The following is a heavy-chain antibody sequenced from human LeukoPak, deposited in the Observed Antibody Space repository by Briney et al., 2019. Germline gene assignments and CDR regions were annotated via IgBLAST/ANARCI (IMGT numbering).Heavy chain of an antibody. D-gene: IGHD3-10*01. Sequence: TGESLRISCKGSGYSFTSYWSSWVRQMPGKGLEWMGRIDPSDSYSNYSPSFQGHVTISADKSISTAYLQWSSLKASDTAMYYCARHKHPGDWFDPWGQGTLVTVSS. CDR2: IDPSDSYS. V-gene: IGHV5-10-1*01. J-gene: IGHJ5*02. CDR1: GYSFTSYW. CDR3: ARHKHPGDWFDP.